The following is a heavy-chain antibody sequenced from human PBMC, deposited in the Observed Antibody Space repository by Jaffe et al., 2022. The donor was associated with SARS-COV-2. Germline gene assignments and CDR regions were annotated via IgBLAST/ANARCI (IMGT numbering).Heavy chain of an antibody. CDR2: ISWNSGSI. CDR3: AKDVSNYYDSSVGLIDY. V-gene: IGHV3-9*01. D-gene: IGHD3-22*01. Sequence: EVQLVESGGGLVQPGRSLRLSCAASGFTFDDYAMHWVRQAPGKGLEWVSGISWNSGSIGYADSVKGRFTISRDNAKNSLYLQMNSLRAEDTALYYCAKDVSNYYDSSVGLIDYWGQGTLVTVSS. J-gene: IGHJ4*02. CDR1: GFTFDDYA.